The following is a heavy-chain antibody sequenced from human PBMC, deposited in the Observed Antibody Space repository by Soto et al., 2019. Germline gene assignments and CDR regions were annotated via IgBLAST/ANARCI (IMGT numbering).Heavy chain of an antibody. D-gene: IGHD3-22*01. J-gene: IGHJ4*02. CDR3: ARERSRYDRSGYYRPDY. CDR1: GDTFSTYS. V-gene: IGHV1-69*10. CDR2: IIPILGIP. Sequence: ASVKVSCKVSGDTFSTYSISWVRQAPGQGLEWLGGIIPILGIPSYAQRFQDRVTITADKSTSTAYMELSSLRSEDTAVYYCARERSRYDRSGYYRPDYWGQGTLVTVSS.